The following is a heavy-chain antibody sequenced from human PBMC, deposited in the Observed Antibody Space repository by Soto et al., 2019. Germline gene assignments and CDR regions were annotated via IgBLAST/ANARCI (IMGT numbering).Heavy chain of an antibody. CDR1: GYTFTSYG. J-gene: IGHJ6*02. V-gene: IGHV1-18*01. CDR2: ISAYNGNT. Sequence: ASVKVSCKASGYTFTSYGISWVRQAPGQGLEWMGWISAYNGNTNYAQKLQGRVTMTTDTSTSTAYMELRSLRSDDTAVYYCARVYVIVVAPAAIYFYYYGGDAGAQGPTATVS. D-gene: IGHD2-2*01. CDR3: ARVYVIVVAPAAIYFYYYGGDA.